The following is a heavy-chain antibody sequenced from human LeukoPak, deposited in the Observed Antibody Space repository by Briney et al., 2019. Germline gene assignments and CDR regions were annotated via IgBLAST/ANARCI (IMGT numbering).Heavy chain of an antibody. V-gene: IGHV3-21*01. CDR3: ASEVVVPAARLFDY. CDR2: ISSSSSYI. CDR1: GFTFSSYS. Sequence: RGSLRLSCAASGFTFSSYSMNWVRQAPGKGLEWVSSISSSSSYIYYADSVKGRFTISRDNAKNSLYLQMNSLRAEDTAVYYCASEVVVPAARLFDYWGQGTLFTVSS. D-gene: IGHD2-2*01. J-gene: IGHJ4*02.